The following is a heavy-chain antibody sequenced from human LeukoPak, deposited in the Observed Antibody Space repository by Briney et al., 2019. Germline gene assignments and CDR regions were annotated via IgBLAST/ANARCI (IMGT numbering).Heavy chain of an antibody. J-gene: IGHJ5*02. CDR1: GFTFSSYS. V-gene: IGHV3-21*01. Sequence: PGGSLRLSCAASGFTFSSYSMNWVRQAPGKGLEWVSSISSSSSYIYYADSVKGRFTISRDNAKNSLYLQMNSLRAEDTAVYYCARERGVQLERRWFDPWGQGTLVTVSS. D-gene: IGHD1-1*01. CDR2: ISSSSSYI. CDR3: ARERGVQLERRWFDP.